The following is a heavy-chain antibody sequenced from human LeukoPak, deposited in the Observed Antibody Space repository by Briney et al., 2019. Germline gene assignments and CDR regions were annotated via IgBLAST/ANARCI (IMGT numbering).Heavy chain of an antibody. CDR3: ARERQNKDFWSGGDY. CDR1: GFTFSDHY. D-gene: IGHD3-3*01. J-gene: IGHJ4*02. Sequence: PGGSLRLSCAASGFTFSDHYIDWVRQAPGKGLEWVGRNRNKANNYTPEYAASVKGRFTISRDDSKNSLYLQMNTLRPEDTAVYYCARERQNKDFWSGGDYWGQGTLVTVSS. V-gene: IGHV3-72*01. CDR2: NRNKANNYTP.